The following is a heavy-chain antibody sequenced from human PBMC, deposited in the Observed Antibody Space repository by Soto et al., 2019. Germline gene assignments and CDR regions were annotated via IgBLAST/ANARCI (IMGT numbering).Heavy chain of an antibody. J-gene: IGHJ5*02. D-gene: IGHD3-10*01. Sequence: QVQLVESGGGVVQPGRSLRLSCAASGFTFSSYGMHWVRQAPGKGLEWVAVISYDGSNKYYADSVKGRFTISRDNSKNTLYLQMNSLRAEDTAVYYCAKISFGDSLPHDPWGQGTLVTVSS. CDR2: ISYDGSNK. CDR3: AKISFGDSLPHDP. V-gene: IGHV3-30*18. CDR1: GFTFSSYG.